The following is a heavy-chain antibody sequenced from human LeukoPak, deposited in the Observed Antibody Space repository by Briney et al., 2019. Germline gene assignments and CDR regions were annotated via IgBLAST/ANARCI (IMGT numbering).Heavy chain of an antibody. J-gene: IGHJ4*02. V-gene: IGHV1-18*01. CDR3: ARGDVVVVPAAPDY. CDR1: GYTFTSYG. CDR2: ISAYNGNT. Sequence: ASGKVSCKASGYTFTSYGISWVRQAPGQGLEWMGWISAYNGNTNYPQKLQGRVTMTTDTSTSTAYLELRSLRSDDTAVYYCARGDVVVVPAAPDYWGQGTLVTVSS. D-gene: IGHD2-2*01.